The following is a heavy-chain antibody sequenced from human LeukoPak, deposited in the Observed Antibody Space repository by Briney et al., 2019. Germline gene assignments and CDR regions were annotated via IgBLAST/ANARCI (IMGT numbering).Heavy chain of an antibody. J-gene: IGHJ6*03. V-gene: IGHV1-2*02. D-gene: IGHD3-10*01. Sequence: ASVKVSCKASGYTFTGYFMHWVRQAPGQGLEWMGWINPNSGGTNYAQKFQGRVTMTGDTSISTAYMDLSSLRSDDTAVYYCARGPHSGTSYYRYYYVDVWGKGTTVTISS. CDR3: ARGPHSGTSYYRYYYVDV. CDR1: GYTFTGYF. CDR2: INPNSGGT.